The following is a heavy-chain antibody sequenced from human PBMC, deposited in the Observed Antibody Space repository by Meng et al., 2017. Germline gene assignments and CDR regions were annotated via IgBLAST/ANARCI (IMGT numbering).Heavy chain of an antibody. CDR1: GGSFSGYY. D-gene: IGHD3-16*02. CDR3: ARVIYDYVWGSYRFDY. Sequence: QGVAGRCISSGALPRTCACYGGSFSGYYWSWIRQPPGKGLEWIGEINHSGSTNYNPSLKSRVTISVDTSKNQFSLKLSSVTAADTAVYYCARVIYDYVWGSYRFDYWGQGTLVTVSS. J-gene: IGHJ4*02. CDR2: INHSGST. V-gene: IGHV4-34*02.